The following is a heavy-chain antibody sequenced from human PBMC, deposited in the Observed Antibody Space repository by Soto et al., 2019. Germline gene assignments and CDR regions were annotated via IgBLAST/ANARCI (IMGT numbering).Heavy chain of an antibody. J-gene: IGHJ6*02. CDR3: ARSSGHYDFWSGYYTSYYYYGMDV. Sequence: PSETLSLTCAASGGSISSSNWWSWVRQPPGKGLEWLGEIYHSGSTNYNPSLKSRVTISVDKSKNQFSLKLSSVTAADTAVYYCARSSGHYDFWSGYYTSYYYYGMDVWGQGTTVTVSS. CDR1: GGSISSSNW. CDR2: IYHSGST. V-gene: IGHV4-4*02. D-gene: IGHD3-3*01.